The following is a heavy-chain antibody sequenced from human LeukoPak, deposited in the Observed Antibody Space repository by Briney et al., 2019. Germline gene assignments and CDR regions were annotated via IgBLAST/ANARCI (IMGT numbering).Heavy chain of an antibody. D-gene: IGHD3-10*01. CDR1: GFTFSDYW. CDR3: ARDRGPRTGFMVREAYDY. V-gene: IGHV3-74*01. CDR2: INTDGSIT. J-gene: IGHJ4*02. Sequence: GSLRLSCAASGFTFSDYWIHWVRQAPGKGLVWISRINTDGSITNYADSVKGRFSISRDNAKNTLYLQLSSLRAEDTAVYYCARDRGPRTGFMVREAYDYWGQGTLVTVSS.